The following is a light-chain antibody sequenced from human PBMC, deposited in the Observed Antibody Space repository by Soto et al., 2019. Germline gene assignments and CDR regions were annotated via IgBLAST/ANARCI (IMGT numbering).Light chain of an antibody. Sequence: DIQMTQSPSSLSASVGDRVTTTCRASQGINNYLAWYQQKPGKVPKLLIYAASTLQSGVPSRFGGSGSGTDFTLTISSLQTEDVATYYCQNYDSAPLTFGGGTKVEI. CDR1: QGINNY. V-gene: IGKV1-27*01. CDR3: QNYDSAPLT. J-gene: IGKJ4*01. CDR2: AAS.